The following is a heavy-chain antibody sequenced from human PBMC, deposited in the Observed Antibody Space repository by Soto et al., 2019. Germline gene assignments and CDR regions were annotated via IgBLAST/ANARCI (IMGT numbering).Heavy chain of an antibody. Sequence: EVQLLESGGGLVQPGGSLRLSCAASGFTFSSYAMSWVRQAPGKGLEWVSAISGSGGSTYYADSVKGRFTISRDNSKNTLYLQMNSLRAEDTTVYYCAKVLGYCSGGSCYSGDAFDIWGQGTMATVSS. CDR3: AKVLGYCSGGSCYSGDAFDI. CDR1: GFTFSSYA. D-gene: IGHD2-15*01. J-gene: IGHJ3*02. CDR2: ISGSGGST. V-gene: IGHV3-23*01.